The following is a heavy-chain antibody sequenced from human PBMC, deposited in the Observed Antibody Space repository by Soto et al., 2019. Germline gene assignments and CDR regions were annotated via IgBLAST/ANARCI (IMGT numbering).Heavy chain of an antibody. Sequence: GGSLRLSCEASGFAFNSYAMSWVRQAPGKGLEWVSGSSDGGGSTYYADAVKGRFTISRDKSKNTLYLQMNSLRAEDTAIYYCAKETRIMIFGVLIPQDEYYYGMDVWGRGTTVTVSS. D-gene: IGHD3-3*01. CDR3: AKETRIMIFGVLIPQDEYYYGMDV. J-gene: IGHJ6*02. CDR2: SSDGGGST. V-gene: IGHV3-23*01. CDR1: GFAFNSYA.